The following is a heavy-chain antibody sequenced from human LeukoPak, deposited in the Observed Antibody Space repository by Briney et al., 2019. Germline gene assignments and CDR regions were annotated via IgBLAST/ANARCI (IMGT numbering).Heavy chain of an antibody. D-gene: IGHD2-2*01. CDR2: ISSSGSTI. CDR1: GFTFSSYE. J-gene: IGHJ5*02. Sequence: GGSLRLSCAASGFTFSSYEMTWVRQAPGKGLEWVSYISSSGSTIYYADSVKGRFTISRDNAKNSLYLQMNSLRAEDTAVYYCARLPGFCSSTSCYSGIDWFDPWGQGTLVTVSS. CDR3: ARLPGFCSSTSCYSGIDWFDP. V-gene: IGHV3-48*03.